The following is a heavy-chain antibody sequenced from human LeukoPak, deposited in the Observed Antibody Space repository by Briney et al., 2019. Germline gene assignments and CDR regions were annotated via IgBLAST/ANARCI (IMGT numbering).Heavy chain of an antibody. CDR2: IYYSGST. CDR1: GGSISSYY. Sequence: SETLSLTCTVSGGSISSYYWSWIRQPPGKGLEWIGYIYYSGSTNYNPSLKSRVTILVDTSKNQFSLKLNSVTAADTAVYYCAKDSTHYRVWDNYDTRGLSYWGQGTLVTVSS. D-gene: IGHD3-22*01. CDR3: AKDSTHYRVWDNYDTRGLSY. V-gene: IGHV4-59*01. J-gene: IGHJ4*02.